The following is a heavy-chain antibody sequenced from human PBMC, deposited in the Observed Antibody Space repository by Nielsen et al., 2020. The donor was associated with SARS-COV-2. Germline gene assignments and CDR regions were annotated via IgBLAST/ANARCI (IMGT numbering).Heavy chain of an antibody. CDR1: GYTFTSYY. V-gene: IGHV1-46*01. CDR3: ARDAIAVAGRGWFDP. J-gene: IGHJ5*02. CDR2: INPSGGST. Sequence: ASVKVSCKASGYTFTSYYMHWVRQAPGQGLEWMGLINPSGGSTSYAQKFQGRVTMTRDTSMSTVYMELSSLRSEDTAVYYCARDAIAVAGRGWFDPWGQGTLVTVSS. D-gene: IGHD6-19*01.